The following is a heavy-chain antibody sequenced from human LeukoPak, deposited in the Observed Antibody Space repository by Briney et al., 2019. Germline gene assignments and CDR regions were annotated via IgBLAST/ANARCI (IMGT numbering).Heavy chain of an antibody. V-gene: IGHV3-7*03. CDR2: IKQDGSEK. CDR1: GFTFSSYW. CDR3: AREPIEYCSSTSCPRYNWFDP. J-gene: IGHJ5*02. D-gene: IGHD2-2*01. Sequence: GGSLRLSCAASGFTFSSYWMSWVRQAPGKGLEWVANIKQDGSEKYYVDSVKGRFTISRDNAKNSLCLQMNSLRAEDTAVYYCAREPIEYCSSTSCPRYNWFDPWGQGTLVTVSS.